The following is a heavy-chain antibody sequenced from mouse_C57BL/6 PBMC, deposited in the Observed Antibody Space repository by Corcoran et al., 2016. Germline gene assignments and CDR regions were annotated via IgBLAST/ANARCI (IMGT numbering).Heavy chain of an antibody. Sequence: QIQLVQSGPELKKPGETVKISCKASGYTFTTYGMSWVKQAPGKGLKWMGWINTYSGVPTYADDFKGRFAFSLETSASTAYLQINNLKNEDTATYFCARGAYSNYYFDYGGQGTTLTVSS. V-gene: IGHV9-3*01. J-gene: IGHJ2*01. CDR3: ARGAYSNYYFDY. D-gene: IGHD2-5*01. CDR2: INTYSGVP. CDR1: GYTFTTYG.